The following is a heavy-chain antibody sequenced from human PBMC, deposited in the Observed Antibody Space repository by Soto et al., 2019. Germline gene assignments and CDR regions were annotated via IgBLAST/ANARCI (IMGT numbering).Heavy chain of an antibody. V-gene: IGHV4-39*01. D-gene: IGHD3-22*01. CDR1: GGSISSSSYY. CDR2: GHNSGVT. Sequence: QLQPQESGPGLVRPSETLSLTCTVTGGSISSSSYYWGWIRQSPGRGLEWIGSGHNSGVTYYNPSLKSRSHLLVDTSKHQFSLKLSSVTAADTALYYCATTSSGYPYWGQGTLVTVSS. J-gene: IGHJ4*02. CDR3: ATTSSGYPY.